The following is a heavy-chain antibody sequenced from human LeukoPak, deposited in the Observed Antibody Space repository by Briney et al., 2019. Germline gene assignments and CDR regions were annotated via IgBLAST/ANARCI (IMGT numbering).Heavy chain of an antibody. CDR3: ARDFWSGYYTD. Sequence: SETLSLTCTVSGGSISSYYWSWIRQPPGKGLEWIGYIYYSGSTNYNPSLKSRVTISVDTSKSQFSLKLSSVTAADTAVYYCARDFWSGYYTDWGQGTLVTVSS. V-gene: IGHV4-59*01. D-gene: IGHD3-3*01. CDR1: GGSISSYY. J-gene: IGHJ4*02. CDR2: IYYSGST.